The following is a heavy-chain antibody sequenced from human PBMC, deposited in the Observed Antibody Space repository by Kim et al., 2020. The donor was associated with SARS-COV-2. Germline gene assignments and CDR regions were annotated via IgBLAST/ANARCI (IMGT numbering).Heavy chain of an antibody. D-gene: IGHD2-2*02. CDR3: ARVLGYCSSTSCYIFDY. J-gene: IGHJ4*02. V-gene: IGHV4-30-2*05. Sequence: LKTRVTISVDPSKNQFSRKLSSVTAADTAVYYCARVLGYCSSTSCYIFDYWGQGTLVTVSS.